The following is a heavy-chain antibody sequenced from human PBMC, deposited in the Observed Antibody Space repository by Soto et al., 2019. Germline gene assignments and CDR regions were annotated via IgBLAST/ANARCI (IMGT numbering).Heavy chain of an antibody. CDR3: ASVRGGYYYAMDV. V-gene: IGHV4-59*12. J-gene: IGHJ6*02. CDR1: DGSISPEY. D-gene: IGHD3-10*02. CDR2: IYYAGTT. Sequence: PTGTPALTCTVPDGSISPEYWSWIRQPPGKGLEWVGYIYYAGTTSYNPSLKSRVTISLETSKSQFSLRLSSVTAADTAVYYCASVRGGYYYAMDVWGQGTTVT.